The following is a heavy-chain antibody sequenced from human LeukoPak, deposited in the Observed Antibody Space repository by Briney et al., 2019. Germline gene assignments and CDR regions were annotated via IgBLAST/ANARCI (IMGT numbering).Heavy chain of an antibody. Sequence: ASVKVSCKASGYTFTGYYMHWVRQAPGQGLEWMGWINPNSGGTNYAQKFQGRVTMTRDTSISTAYMELSRLRSGDTAVYYCAGSRDANLNFDYWGQGTLVTASS. V-gene: IGHV1-2*02. J-gene: IGHJ4*02. CDR1: GYTFTGYY. D-gene: IGHD5/OR15-5a*01. CDR3: AGSRDANLNFDY. CDR2: INPNSGGT.